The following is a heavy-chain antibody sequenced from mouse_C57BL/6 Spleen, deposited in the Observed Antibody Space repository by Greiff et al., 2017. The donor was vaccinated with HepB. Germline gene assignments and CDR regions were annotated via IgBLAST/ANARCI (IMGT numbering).Heavy chain of an antibody. CDR1: GYTFTDYY. CDR3: ADGSSLYWYFDV. J-gene: IGHJ1*03. D-gene: IGHD1-1*01. Sequence: EVQLQQSGPELVKPGASVKISCKASGYTFTDYYMNWVKQSHGKSLEWIGDINPNNGGTSYNQKFKGKATLTVDKSSSTAYMELRSLTSEDSAVYYCADGSSLYWYFDVWGTGTTVTVSS. CDR2: INPNNGGT. V-gene: IGHV1-26*01.